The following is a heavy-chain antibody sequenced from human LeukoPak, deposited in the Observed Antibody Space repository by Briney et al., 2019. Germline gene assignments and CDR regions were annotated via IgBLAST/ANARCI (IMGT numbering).Heavy chain of an antibody. CDR2: ISGSGGST. V-gene: IGHV3-23*01. D-gene: IGHD6-13*01. CDR1: GFTFSNAW. Sequence: SGGSLRLSCAASGFTFSNAWMSWVRQAPGKGLEWVSAISGSGGSTYYADSVKGRFTISRDNSKNTLYLQMNSLRAEDTAVYYCAKGSRSSSWYPSYFDYWGQGTLVTVSS. CDR3: AKGSRSSSWYPSYFDY. J-gene: IGHJ4*02.